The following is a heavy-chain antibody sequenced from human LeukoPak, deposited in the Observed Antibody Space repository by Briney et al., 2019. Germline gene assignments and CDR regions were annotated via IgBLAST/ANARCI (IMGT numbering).Heavy chain of an antibody. CDR2: ISSSSSYI. D-gene: IGHD6-13*01. J-gene: IGHJ3*02. CDR3: ARDQWAAAALNRDDAFDI. CDR1: GFTFSSYS. Sequence: GGSLRLSCAASGFTFSSYSMNWVRQAPGKGLEWVSFISSSSSYIYYADSAKGRFTISRDNAKNSLYLQMNSLRAEDTAVYYCARDQWAAAALNRDDAFDIWGQGAMVTVSS. V-gene: IGHV3-21*01.